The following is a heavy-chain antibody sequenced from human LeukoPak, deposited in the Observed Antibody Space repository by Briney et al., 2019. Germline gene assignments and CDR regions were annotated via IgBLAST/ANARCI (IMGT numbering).Heavy chain of an antibody. Sequence: GGSLRLSCAASGFTFTTYSMNWVRQAPGKGLEWVSYISSSSSTIYYADSVKGRFTISRGNAKNSLYLQMNSLRDEDTAVYYCARDYYGDYSFDYWGQGTLATVSS. CDR1: GFTFTTYS. J-gene: IGHJ4*02. CDR2: ISSSSSTI. D-gene: IGHD4-17*01. V-gene: IGHV3-48*02. CDR3: ARDYYGDYSFDY.